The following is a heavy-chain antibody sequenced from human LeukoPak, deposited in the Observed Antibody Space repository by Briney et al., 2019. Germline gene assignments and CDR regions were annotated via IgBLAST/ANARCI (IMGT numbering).Heavy chain of an antibody. V-gene: IGHV3-23*01. CDR3: ARAFRGVHFDY. CDR2: ITGSGGST. J-gene: IGHJ4*02. Sequence: PGGSLRLSCAVSGFTFSSYAMNWVRQAPGKGLEWVSGITGSGGSTYYADSVKGRFTISRDNSKNTLYLQMNSLRAEDTAVYYCARAFRGVHFDYWGQGTLVTVSS. D-gene: IGHD1-1*01. CDR1: GFTFSSYA.